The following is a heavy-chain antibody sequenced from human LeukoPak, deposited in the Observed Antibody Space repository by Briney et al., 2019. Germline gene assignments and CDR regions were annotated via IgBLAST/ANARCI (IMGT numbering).Heavy chain of an antibody. Sequence: PGGSLRLSCAASGFTFSSYSMLWVRQAPGKGLEWVSYISSSSSTIYYADSVKGRFTISRDNAKNSLYLQMNSLRAEDTAVYYCARYSGSYYSDYWGQGTLVTVSS. CDR2: ISSSSSTI. CDR3: ARYSGSYYSDY. D-gene: IGHD1-26*01. J-gene: IGHJ4*02. CDR1: GFTFSSYS. V-gene: IGHV3-48*04.